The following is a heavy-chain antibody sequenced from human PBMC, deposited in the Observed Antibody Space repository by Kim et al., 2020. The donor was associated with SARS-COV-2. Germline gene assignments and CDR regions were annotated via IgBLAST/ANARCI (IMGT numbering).Heavy chain of an antibody. CDR1: GGSISSSSYY. J-gene: IGHJ6*02. Sequence: SETLSLTCTVSGGSISSSSYYWGWIRQPPGKGLEWIGSIYYSGSTYYNPSLKSRVTISVDTSKNQFSLKLSSVTAADTAVYYCAREGLRLGELSLYGGVGYVPYYYGMDVWGQGTTVTVSS. D-gene: IGHD3-16*02. V-gene: IGHV4-39*01. CDR2: IYYSGST. CDR3: AREGLRLGELSLYGGVGYVPYYYGMDV.